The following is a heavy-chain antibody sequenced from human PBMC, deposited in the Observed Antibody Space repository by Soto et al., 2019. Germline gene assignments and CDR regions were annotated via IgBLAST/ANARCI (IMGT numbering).Heavy chain of an antibody. J-gene: IGHJ4*02. V-gene: IGHV3-30*03. CDR3: ARDMEGAGFLDH. CDR1: GFTFSNYG. CDR2: ISNDGSRE. Sequence: GGSLRLSCEASGFTFSNYGMHWVRQAPGKGLEWVAVISNDGSRENYAESVKGRFTISRDNSKNTLYLQMNSLRVEDTAVYYCARDMEGAGFLDHWGQGTLVTVSS. D-gene: IGHD6-13*01.